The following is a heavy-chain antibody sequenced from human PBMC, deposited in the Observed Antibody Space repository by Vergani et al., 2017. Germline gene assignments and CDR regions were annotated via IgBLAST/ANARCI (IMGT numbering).Heavy chain of an antibody. CDR3: AREINNSFDS. CDR1: GGTFNSFA. V-gene: IGHV1-69*01. CDR2: IVPMFGTA. J-gene: IGHJ4*02. Sequence: QVQLVQSGPKLKKPGSSVKISCEASGGTFNSFAFTWVRQAPGQGLEWMGAIVPMFGTATYAQKFRDRVTIVADESTKTAHMELSSLRPDDAAVYFCAREINNSFDSWGQGTLVAVSS. D-gene: IGHD1-14*01.